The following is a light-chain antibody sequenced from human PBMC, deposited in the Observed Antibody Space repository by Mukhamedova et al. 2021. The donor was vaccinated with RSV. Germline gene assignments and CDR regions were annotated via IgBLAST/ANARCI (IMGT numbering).Light chain of an antibody. V-gene: IGLV1-51*01. CDR2: DYD. Sequence: GRMYVSWYQQFPGTAPKLLIYDYDKRPSGIPDRFSGSKSGTSATLAITGLQTGDEADYFCGAWDSSLLVYVFGSGTKVTVL. J-gene: IGLJ1*01. CDR1: GRMY. CDR3: GAWDSSLLVYV.